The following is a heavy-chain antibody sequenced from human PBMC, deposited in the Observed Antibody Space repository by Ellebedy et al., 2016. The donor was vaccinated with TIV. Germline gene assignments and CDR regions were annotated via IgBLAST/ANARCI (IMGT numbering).Heavy chain of an antibody. J-gene: IGHJ4*02. CDR3: ARGRFKGGNFDY. D-gene: IGHD3-16*01. CDR1: GGSISSSSYY. CDR2: IYYSGST. Sequence: SETLSLTXTVSGGSISSSSYYWGWIRQPPGKGLEWIGSIYYSGSTYYNPSLKSRVTISVDTSKNQFSLKLSSVTAADTAVYYCARGRFKGGNFDYWGQGTLVTVSS. V-gene: IGHV4-39*01.